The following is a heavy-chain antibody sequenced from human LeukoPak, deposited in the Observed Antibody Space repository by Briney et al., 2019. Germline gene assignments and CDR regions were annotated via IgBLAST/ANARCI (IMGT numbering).Heavy chain of an antibody. Sequence: PGGSLRLSCAASGFTFSNYSMNWVRQAPGKGLEWVSYITSSSTVYYAGSVKGRFTISRDNAKNSLFLRMNSLRAEATALYYCARDYCSGPKCYFIDYWGQGALVTVSS. CDR2: ITSSSTV. D-gene: IGHD2-15*01. CDR1: GFTFSNYS. J-gene: IGHJ4*02. CDR3: ARDYCSGPKCYFIDY. V-gene: IGHV3-48*04.